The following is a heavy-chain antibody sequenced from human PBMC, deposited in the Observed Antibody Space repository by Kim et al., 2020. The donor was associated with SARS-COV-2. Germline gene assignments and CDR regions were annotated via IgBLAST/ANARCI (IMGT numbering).Heavy chain of an antibody. Sequence: SGPTLVNPTQTLTLTCTFSGFSLSTSGVGVGWIRQPPGKALEWLALIYWDDDKRYSPSLKSRLTITKDTSKNQVVLTMTNMDPVDTATYYCAHLNLDQWLGKYYFDYWGQGTLVTVSS. CDR2: IYWDDDK. V-gene: IGHV2-5*02. D-gene: IGHD6-19*01. CDR1: GFSLSTSGVG. CDR3: AHLNLDQWLGKYYFDY. J-gene: IGHJ4*02.